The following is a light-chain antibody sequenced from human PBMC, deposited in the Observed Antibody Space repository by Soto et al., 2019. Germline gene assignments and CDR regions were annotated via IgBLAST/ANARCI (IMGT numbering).Light chain of an antibody. CDR2: GAS. V-gene: IGKV3-15*01. CDR1: QSISSN. Sequence: EIVMTQSPATLSVSPGERATLSCRASQSISSNLAWYQQKPGQAPRLLISGASTRATGIPARFSGSGSGTEFTLTISTLQSEDFAVYYCQQYNTWPPYTFGQGTRLEI. J-gene: IGKJ2*01. CDR3: QQYNTWPPYT.